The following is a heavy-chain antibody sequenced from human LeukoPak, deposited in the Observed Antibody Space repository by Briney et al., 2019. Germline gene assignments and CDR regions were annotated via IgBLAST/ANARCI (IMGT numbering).Heavy chain of an antibody. CDR1: GFTFSSYG. J-gene: IGHJ4*02. CDR2: IHYDGSNK. V-gene: IGHV3-30*02. CDR3: AKDPIRGVRPYYFSS. Sequence: GGSLRLSCAASGFTFSSYGMQWVRQAPGKGLEWVAFIHYDGSNKYYANSVKGRFTISRDNSKNTLYLHMNSLRAEDTAVYYCAKDPIRGVRPYYFSSWGQGALVTVSS. D-gene: IGHD3-10*01.